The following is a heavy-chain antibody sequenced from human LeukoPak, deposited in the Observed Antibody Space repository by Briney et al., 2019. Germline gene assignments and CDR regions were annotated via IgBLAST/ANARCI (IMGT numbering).Heavy chain of an antibody. CDR1: GFSVSSND. Sequence: GGSLRLSCEASGFSVSSNDMSWVRQAPGKGLECVSVIDRGGSTFYADSVKGRFTISRDKSKNTLYLQMNSLRVEDTAEFYCAKRVGYGYGMDVWGQGTTVTVSS. D-gene: IGHD6-13*01. CDR3: AKRVGYGYGMDV. V-gene: IGHV3-53*01. J-gene: IGHJ6*02. CDR2: IDRGGST.